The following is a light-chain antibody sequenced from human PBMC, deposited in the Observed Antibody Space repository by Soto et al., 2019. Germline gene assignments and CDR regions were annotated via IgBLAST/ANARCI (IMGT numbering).Light chain of an antibody. V-gene: IGLV2-23*01. Sequence: SALTQPASVSGSPGQSITISCTGTSSDVGSYNLVSWYQQHPGKAPKLMIYEGNKRPSGVSNRFSGSKSGNTASLTISGLQAEDEADYFCCSYAGSNTLYVFGTGTKVTVL. CDR3: CSYAGSNTLYV. CDR2: EGN. J-gene: IGLJ1*01. CDR1: SSDVGSYNL.